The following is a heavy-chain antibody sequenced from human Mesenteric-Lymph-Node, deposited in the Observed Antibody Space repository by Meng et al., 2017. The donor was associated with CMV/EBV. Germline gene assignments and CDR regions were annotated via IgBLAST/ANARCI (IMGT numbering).Heavy chain of an antibody. J-gene: IGHJ6*02. CDR1: GFTVSSNY. CDR3: ARAPIVVVPAAMVPTRAVPYGMDV. CDR2: IYSGGST. Sequence: GESLKISCAASGFTVSSNYMSWVRQAPGKGLEWVSLIYSGGSTYYADSVKGQFTISRDNSKNTLYLQMNSLRAEDTAVYYCARAPIVVVPAAMVPTRAVPYGMDVWGQGTTVTVSS. D-gene: IGHD2-2*01. V-gene: IGHV3-53*05.